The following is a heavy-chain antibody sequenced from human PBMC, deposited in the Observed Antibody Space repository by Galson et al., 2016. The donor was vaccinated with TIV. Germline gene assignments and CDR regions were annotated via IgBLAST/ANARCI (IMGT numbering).Heavy chain of an antibody. CDR3: ARDGLYCSGGSCYTDWYFDL. Sequence: SVKVSCKASGYTFTSYNMHWERQAPGQGPEWMGIINPSGGNTEYAQKFQGRVTMTRDTSTSTVYMELNSLRSEDTAVYYCARDGLYCSGGSCYTDWYFDLWGRGTLVTVSS. D-gene: IGHD2-15*01. CDR1: GYTFTSYN. CDR2: INPSGGNT. V-gene: IGHV1-46*01. J-gene: IGHJ2*01.